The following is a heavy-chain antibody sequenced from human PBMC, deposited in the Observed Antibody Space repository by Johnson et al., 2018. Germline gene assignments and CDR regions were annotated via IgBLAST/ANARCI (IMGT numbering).Heavy chain of an antibody. Sequence: VQLWESGGGVVEPGRSLRLSCAASGFTFSSYGMHWVRQAPGTGLEWVAVIWYDGSNKYYADSVKGRFTISRDNSKTTLYLPMNSLRAEDTAVYYCARSRGLWFGEPSYGMDVWGQGTTVTVSS. V-gene: IGHV3-33*01. J-gene: IGHJ6*02. D-gene: IGHD3-10*01. CDR2: IWYDGSNK. CDR1: GFTFSSYG. CDR3: ARSRGLWFGEPSYGMDV.